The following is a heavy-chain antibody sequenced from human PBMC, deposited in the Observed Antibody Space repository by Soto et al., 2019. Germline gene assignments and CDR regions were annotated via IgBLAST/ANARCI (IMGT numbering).Heavy chain of an antibody. CDR3: ARHNGYGAWFDP. CDR2: IYYSGIT. Sequence: PSETLSLTCTVSGGSISSGGYYWSWIRQHPGKGLEWIGYIYYSGITYYNPSLQSRVTISVDTSKKQFSLKLSSVTAADTAVYYCARHNGYGAWFDPWGLGTLVTVSS. D-gene: IGHD5-12*01. J-gene: IGHJ5*02. V-gene: IGHV4-31*03. CDR1: GGSISSGGYY.